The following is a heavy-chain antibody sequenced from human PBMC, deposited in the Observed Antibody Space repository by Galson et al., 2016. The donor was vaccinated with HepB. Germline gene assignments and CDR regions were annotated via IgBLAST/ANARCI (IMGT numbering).Heavy chain of an antibody. Sequence: SLRLSCAASGFTFNKHPMFWVRQAPGKGLEWVAVISYDGNNKYYADSVKGRFTISRDSSQNTPYLQMNSLRTEDTAVYFCARKSMAGPRSYFDYWGQGTLVTVSS. V-gene: IGHV3-30*03. CDR1: GFTFNKHP. CDR2: ISYDGNNK. J-gene: IGHJ4*02. CDR3: ARKSMAGPRSYFDY. D-gene: IGHD6-19*01.